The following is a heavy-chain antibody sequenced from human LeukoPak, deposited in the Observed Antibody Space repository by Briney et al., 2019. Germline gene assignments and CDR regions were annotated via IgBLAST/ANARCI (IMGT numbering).Heavy chain of an antibody. Sequence: SETLSLTCTVSGGSISSYYWSWIRQPPGKGLEWIGYIYYSGSTNYNPSLKSRVTISVDTSKNQFSLKLSSVTAADTAVYYCARHLGSRVVYYFDYWGQGTLVTVSS. CDR1: GGSISSYY. CDR2: IYYSGST. V-gene: IGHV4-59*08. D-gene: IGHD2-15*01. CDR3: ARHLGSRVVYYFDY. J-gene: IGHJ4*02.